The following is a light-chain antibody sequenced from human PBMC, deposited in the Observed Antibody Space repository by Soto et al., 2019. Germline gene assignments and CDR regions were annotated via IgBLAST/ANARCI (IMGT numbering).Light chain of an antibody. CDR2: SLN. Sequence: QSVLTQPPSISGAPGQRVTISCTGSSSNIGAGSDVHWYHQLPGTAPKLLIYSLNQRPSGVPDRFSASKSGTSASLAISGLQSEDEGDYYCAPWDDSLNGYVFGPGTKLTVL. CDR3: APWDDSLNGYV. CDR1: SSNIGAGSD. V-gene: IGLV1-40*01. J-gene: IGLJ1*01.